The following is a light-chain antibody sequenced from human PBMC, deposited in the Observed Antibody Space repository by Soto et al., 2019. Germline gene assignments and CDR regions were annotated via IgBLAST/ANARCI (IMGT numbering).Light chain of an antibody. V-gene: IGKV3-20*01. CDR3: QESGSSPRWT. CDR2: GAS. CDR1: QSISDT. Sequence: PRTRAVSGESVDPRACRTSQSISDTLAWYQQKPGQAHRLLIYGASSRATGIPDRFSGSGSGKALTLTIRRLEHADCAVYYCQESGSSPRWTFGQGTKVDIK. J-gene: IGKJ1*01.